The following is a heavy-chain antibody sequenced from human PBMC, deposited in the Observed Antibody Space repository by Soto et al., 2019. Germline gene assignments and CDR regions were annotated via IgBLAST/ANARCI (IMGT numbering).Heavy chain of an antibody. CDR1: GGSISSGGYS. CDR3: ARGRPERFLEWLATDWLDP. V-gene: IGHV4-30-2*01. D-gene: IGHD3-3*01. CDR2: IYHSGST. Sequence: PSETLSLTCAVSGGSISSGGYSWSWIRQPPGKGLEWIGYIYHSGSTYYNPSLKSRVTISVDRSKNQFSLKLSSVTAADTAVYYCARGRPERFLEWLATDWLDPWGQGTLVTVSS. J-gene: IGHJ5*02.